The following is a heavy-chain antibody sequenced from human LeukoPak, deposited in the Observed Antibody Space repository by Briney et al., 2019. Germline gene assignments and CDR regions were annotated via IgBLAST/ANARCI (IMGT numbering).Heavy chain of an antibody. CDR2: ISYRGST. J-gene: IGHJ3*02. V-gene: IGHV4-59*08. D-gene: IGHD3-9*01. CDR3: ARQGYDILTGYIDAFVM. Sequence: SETLSHTCTVSGGPISSYYWSWIRQPPGKGLEWIGYISYRGSTNYNPSLKSRVTISIDTSKNQFSLKLRSVTAADTAIYYWARQGYDILTGYIDAFVMWGEGTMVTVS. CDR1: GGPISSYY.